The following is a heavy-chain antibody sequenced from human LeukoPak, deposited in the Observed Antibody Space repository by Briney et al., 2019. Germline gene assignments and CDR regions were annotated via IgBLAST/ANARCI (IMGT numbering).Heavy chain of an antibody. J-gene: IGHJ4*02. D-gene: IGHD2-15*01. CDR3: ARDLESAPRCKSGGNCYALY. CDR1: GYTFRNYG. CDR2: ISPYSGNT. V-gene: IGHV1-18*01. Sequence: ASVKVSCKASGYTFRNYGITWVRQAPGQGLEWMGWISPYSGNTMFAQKHQGRVALTTDASTTTAYMELRSLRSDDTAVYYCARDLESAPRCKSGGNCYALYWGQGTLVTVSS.